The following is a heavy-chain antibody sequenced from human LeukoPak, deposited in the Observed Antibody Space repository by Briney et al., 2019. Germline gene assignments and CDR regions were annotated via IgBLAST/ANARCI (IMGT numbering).Heavy chain of an antibody. J-gene: IGHJ5*02. CDR3: AKYLTVRGVTWDGWFDA. D-gene: IGHD3-10*01. CDR1: GFTLSTYW. V-gene: IGHV3-7*03. CDR2: INQYGSEK. Sequence: GGSLRLSCAASGFTLSTYWMSWVRQAPGKGLEWVANINQYGSEKYYVDSVKGRFTISRDNAKRSLYLQMNSLRPEDTALYYCAKYLTVRGVTWDGWFDAWGQGTLVTVSS.